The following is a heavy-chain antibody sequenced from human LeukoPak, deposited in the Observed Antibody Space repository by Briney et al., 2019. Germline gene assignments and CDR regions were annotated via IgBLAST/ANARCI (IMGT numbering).Heavy chain of an antibody. Sequence: GGSLRLSCAASGFTFSSYWMTWVRQAPGKWLEWVANIKQDGSEKYYVDSAKGRFTISRDNGKKSLYLQMNSLRVEDAAVYYCARGRGNSSSWYWDYWGQGTLVTVSS. J-gene: IGHJ4*02. D-gene: IGHD6-13*01. CDR2: IKQDGSEK. V-gene: IGHV3-7*01. CDR3: ARGRGNSSSWYWDY. CDR1: GFTFSSYW.